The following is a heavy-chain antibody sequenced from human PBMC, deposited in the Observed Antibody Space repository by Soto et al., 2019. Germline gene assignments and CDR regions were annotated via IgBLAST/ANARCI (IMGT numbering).Heavy chain of an antibody. D-gene: IGHD3-9*01. CDR2: MNPNSGNT. V-gene: IGHV1-8*01. CDR3: ARGYGYFDWPRVLDDAFDI. Sequence: ASVKVSCKASGYTFTSYDINWVRQATGQGLEWMGWMNPNSGNTGYAQKFQGRVTMTRNTSISTAYMELSSLRSEDTAVYYCARGYGYFDWPRVLDDAFDIWGQGTMVTVSS. CDR1: GYTFTSYD. J-gene: IGHJ3*02.